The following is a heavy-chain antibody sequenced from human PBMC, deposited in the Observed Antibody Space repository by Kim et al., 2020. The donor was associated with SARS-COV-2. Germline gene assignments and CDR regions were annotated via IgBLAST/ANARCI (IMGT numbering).Heavy chain of an antibody. V-gene: IGHV1-18*01. CDR2: INAQNDYK. D-gene: IGHD6-13*01. Sequence: ASVKVSCKTSGYTFTDYGITWVRQAPGQGLEWMGSINAQNDYKTYAPELHGRLTMTTDSSTSTAYMELSSLRSDDTAVYYCARDSSRNDFDYWGQGTLVTASS. CDR1: GYTFTDYG. J-gene: IGHJ4*02. CDR3: ARDSSRNDFDY.